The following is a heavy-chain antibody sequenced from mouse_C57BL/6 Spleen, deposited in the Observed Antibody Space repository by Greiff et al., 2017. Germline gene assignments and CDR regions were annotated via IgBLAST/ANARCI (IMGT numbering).Heavy chain of an antibody. J-gene: IGHJ4*01. V-gene: IGHV1-55*01. CDR1: GYTFTSYW. Sequence: QVQLQQPGAELVKPGASVKMSCKASGYTFTSYWITWVKQRPGQGLEWIGDIYPGSGSTNYNEKFKSKATLTVDKSSSTAYMQLSSLTYEDSAVYYCARHSNLYAMDYWGQGTSVTVSS. CDR2: IYPGSGST. D-gene: IGHD2-5*01. CDR3: ARHSNLYAMDY.